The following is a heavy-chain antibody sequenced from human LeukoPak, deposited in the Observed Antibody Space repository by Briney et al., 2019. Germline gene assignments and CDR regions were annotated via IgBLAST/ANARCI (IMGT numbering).Heavy chain of an antibody. V-gene: IGHV3-48*01. CDR1: GFTFSSYS. CDR2: ISSSSSTI. D-gene: IGHD6-19*01. Sequence: GGSLRLSCAASGFTFSSYSMNWVRQAPGKGLEWASYISSSSSTIYYADSVKGRFTISRDNAKNSLYLQMNSLRAEDTAVYYCARALGGQQWPVRRDLDHWGQGTLVTVSS. CDR3: ARALGGQQWPVRRDLDH. J-gene: IGHJ4*02.